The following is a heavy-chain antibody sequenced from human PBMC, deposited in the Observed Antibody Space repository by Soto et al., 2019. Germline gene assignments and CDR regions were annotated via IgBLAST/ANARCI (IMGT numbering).Heavy chain of an antibody. CDR3: ARGCSGGSCYSYYYYYGMDV. D-gene: IGHD2-15*01. CDR1: GFTFSSYA. Sequence: QVQRVESGGGVVQPGRSLRLSCAASGFTFSSYAMHWVRQAPGKGLEWVAVISYDGSNKYYADSVKGRFTISRDNSKNTLYLQMNSLRAEDTAVYYCARGCSGGSCYSYYYYYGMDVWGQGTTVTVSS. V-gene: IGHV3-30-3*01. CDR2: ISYDGSNK. J-gene: IGHJ6*02.